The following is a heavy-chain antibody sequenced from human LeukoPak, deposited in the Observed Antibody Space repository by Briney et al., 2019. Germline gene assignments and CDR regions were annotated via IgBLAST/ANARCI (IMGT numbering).Heavy chain of an antibody. CDR1: GYTFTSYG. CDR3: ARARTIFGVVISWFDP. Sequence: ASVKVSCKASGYTFTSYGISWVRQAPGQGLEWMGWISAYNGNTNYAQKLQGRVTMTTDTSTSTAYMALRSLRSDDTAVYYCARARTIFGVVISWFDPWGQGTLVTVSS. J-gene: IGHJ5*02. D-gene: IGHD3-3*01. CDR2: ISAYNGNT. V-gene: IGHV1-18*01.